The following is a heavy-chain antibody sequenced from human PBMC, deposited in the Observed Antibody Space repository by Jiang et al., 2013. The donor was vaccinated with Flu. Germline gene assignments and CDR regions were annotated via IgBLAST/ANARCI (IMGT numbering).Heavy chain of an antibody. D-gene: IGHD3-10*01. V-gene: IGHV3-30*18. CDR2: ISYDGSKN. Sequence: QLVESGGGLVQPGGSLRLSCAASGFTFDSYGVHWVRQAPDKGLEWVAVISYDGSKNYYAESVKGRFGISRDNSKNTVHLQMDSLRPEDTGVYYCAKDVGSESYYPFVSYYFDYWGRGTRVTVSS. J-gene: IGHJ4*02. CDR3: AKDVGSESYYPFVSYYFDY. CDR1: GFTFDSYG.